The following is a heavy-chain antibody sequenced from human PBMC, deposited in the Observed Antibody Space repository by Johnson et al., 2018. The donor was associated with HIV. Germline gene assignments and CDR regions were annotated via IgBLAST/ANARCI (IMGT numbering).Heavy chain of an antibody. CDR1: GFTFSSYA. J-gene: IGHJ3*02. V-gene: IGHV3-30*04. CDR2: ISYDGSNK. Sequence: VLLVESGGGVVQPGRSLRLSCAASGFTFSSYAMHWVRQAPGKGLEWVAVISYDGSNKYYADSVKGRFTISRDNSKNTLYLQMNSLRADDTAIYYCALTESRFLEWLFRAFDIWGQGTMVTVSS. CDR3: ALTESRFLEWLFRAFDI. D-gene: IGHD3-3*01.